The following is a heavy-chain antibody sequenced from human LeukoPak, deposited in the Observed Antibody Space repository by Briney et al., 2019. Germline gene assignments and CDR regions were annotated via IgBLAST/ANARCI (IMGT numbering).Heavy chain of an antibody. Sequence: GGSLRLSCAASGFTFISSDMNWVRQAPGKGLEWVASISSNSRNTHYADSLKGRFTISRDNTKNSLYLQLNSLRAEDTAVYYCARDRGEQLGSFDYWGQGTLVTVSS. J-gene: IGHJ4*02. CDR1: GFTFISSD. D-gene: IGHD6-13*01. V-gene: IGHV3-21*01. CDR3: ARDRGEQLGSFDY. CDR2: ISSNSRNT.